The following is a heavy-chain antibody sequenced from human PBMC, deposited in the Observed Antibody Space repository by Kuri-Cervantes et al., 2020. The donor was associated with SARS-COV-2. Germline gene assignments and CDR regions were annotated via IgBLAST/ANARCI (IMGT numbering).Heavy chain of an antibody. CDR2: MNPNSGNT. D-gene: IGHD7-27*01. CDR1: GYTFTSYD. V-gene: IGHV1-8*03. Sequence: ASVKVSCKASGYTFTSYDINWVRQATGQGLEWMGWMNPNSGNTGYAQKFQGRVTITRNTSISTAYMELSRLRSDDTAVYYCASARSLNWGSFDYWGQGTLVTVSS. J-gene: IGHJ4*02. CDR3: ASARSLNWGSFDY.